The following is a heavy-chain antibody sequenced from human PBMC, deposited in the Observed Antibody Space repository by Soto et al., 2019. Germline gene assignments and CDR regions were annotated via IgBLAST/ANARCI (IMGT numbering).Heavy chain of an antibody. J-gene: IGHJ5*02. CDR3: ARDGYHPYWFDT. CDR2: IYSGGNT. V-gene: IGHV3-53*01. CDR1: GLTVSSNY. D-gene: IGHD6-13*01. Sequence: GGSLRLSCAASGLTVSSNYMSWVRQAPGKGLEWVSIIYSGGNTYYADSVKGRFTISRDNSKNTLYLQMNSLRAEDTAVYYCARDGYHPYWFDTWGQGTLVTVSS.